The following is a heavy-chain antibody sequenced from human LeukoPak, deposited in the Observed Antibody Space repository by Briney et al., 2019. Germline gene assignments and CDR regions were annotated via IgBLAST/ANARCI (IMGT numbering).Heavy chain of an antibody. V-gene: IGHV4-34*01. Sequence: SETLSLTCAVYGGSFSGYYWSWIRQPPGKGLEWIGEINHSGSTNYNPSLKSRVTISVDTSKNQFSLKLSSVTAADTAVYYCARGRSWYLGDFDYWGQGTLVTVSS. CDR3: ARGRSWYLGDFDY. D-gene: IGHD6-13*01. CDR1: GGSFSGYY. J-gene: IGHJ4*02. CDR2: INHSGST.